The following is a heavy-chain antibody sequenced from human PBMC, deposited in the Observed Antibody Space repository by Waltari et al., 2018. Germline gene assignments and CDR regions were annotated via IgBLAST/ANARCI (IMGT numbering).Heavy chain of an antibody. Sequence: EVQLVESGGGLVQPGGSLRLSCAASGFTFSSYAMSWVRQAPGKGLEWVSAISGSGGSTYYADSVKGRFTIARDNSKNTLDLQMNSLRAEDTAVYYCAKDGYIVVVVAAYDYWGQGTLVTVSS. V-gene: IGHV3-23*04. D-gene: IGHD2-15*01. CDR1: GFTFSSYA. J-gene: IGHJ4*02. CDR3: AKDGYIVVVVAAYDY. CDR2: ISGSGGST.